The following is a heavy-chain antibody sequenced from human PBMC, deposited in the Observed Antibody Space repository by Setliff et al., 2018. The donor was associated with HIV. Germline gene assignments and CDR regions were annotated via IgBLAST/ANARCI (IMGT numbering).Heavy chain of an antibody. Sequence: KTSETLSLTCTVSGGSISSSSYYWGWIRQPPGKGLEWIGSIYHSGNTYYNPSLKSRATISVDTSKNQFSLKVTSVTAADTAVYYCARLTPSSTVINYAFDYWGQGTLVTVSS. J-gene: IGHJ4*02. V-gene: IGHV4-39*07. CDR3: ARLTPSSTVINYAFDY. D-gene: IGHD4-17*01. CDR1: GGSISSSSYY. CDR2: IYHSGNT.